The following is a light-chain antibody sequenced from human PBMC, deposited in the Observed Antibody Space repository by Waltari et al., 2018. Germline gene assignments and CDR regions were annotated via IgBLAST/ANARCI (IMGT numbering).Light chain of an antibody. Sequence: SVLTQPPSLAGPPGPRVTHSCSGVDPQIRGNTVNWYQVLPGTAPKLPIHGNDQRPSGVPDRFSGSKFGASGSLAISGLQPEDESEYYCAAWDESLKGWVFGGGTRLTVL. CDR1: DPQIRGNT. V-gene: IGLV1-44*01. J-gene: IGLJ3*02. CDR2: GND. CDR3: AAWDESLKGWV.